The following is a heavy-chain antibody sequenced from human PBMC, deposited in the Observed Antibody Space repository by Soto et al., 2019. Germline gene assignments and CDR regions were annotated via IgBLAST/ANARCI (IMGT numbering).Heavy chain of an antibody. CDR1: GYKFSNFW. CDR3: AKGLYVTSYGMDV. V-gene: IGHV5-51*01. Sequence: GESLKISCQGFGYKFSNFWIAWVRQMPGKGLEWMGIIYPSDSDTRYSPSFQGQVTISVDKSITTAHLQWSRLEASDTAIYYCAKGLYVTSYGMDVWGQGTTVTVSS. D-gene: IGHD2-21*02. J-gene: IGHJ6*02. CDR2: IYPSDSDT.